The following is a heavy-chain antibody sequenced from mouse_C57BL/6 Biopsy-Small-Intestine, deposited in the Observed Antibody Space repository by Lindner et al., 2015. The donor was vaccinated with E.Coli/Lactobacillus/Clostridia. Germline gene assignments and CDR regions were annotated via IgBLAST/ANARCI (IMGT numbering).Heavy chain of an antibody. Sequence: SVKVSCKASGYTFTSYNMNWVRQAPGQGLEWIGIINPSGGTTVYAQKFQGRVTMTRDSSTGTVYMELSSLTSEDTAVYYCARDGSDYSSTRYGAYWLDPWGQGTLVTVSS. D-gene: IGHD2-12*01. CDR3: ARDGSDYSSTRYGAYWLDP. J-gene: IGHJ4*01. CDR2: INPSGGTT. CDR1: GYTFTSYN. V-gene: IGHV1-64*01.